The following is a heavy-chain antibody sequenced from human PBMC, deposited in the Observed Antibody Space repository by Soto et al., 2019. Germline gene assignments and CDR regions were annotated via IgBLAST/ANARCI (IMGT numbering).Heavy chain of an antibody. CDR2: ISSSSSYI. Sequence: GVLILSCAAAVFTSSGYSMNWVRQAPGKGLEWVSSISSSSSYIYYADSVKGRFTISRDNAKNSLYLQMNSLRAADTAVYYCARGRDYWGQGTLVTVSS. J-gene: IGHJ4*02. CDR1: VFTSSGYS. V-gene: IGHV3-21*01. CDR3: ARGRDY.